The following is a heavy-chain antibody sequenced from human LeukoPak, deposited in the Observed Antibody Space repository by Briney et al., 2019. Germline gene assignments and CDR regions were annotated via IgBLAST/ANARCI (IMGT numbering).Heavy chain of an antibody. Sequence: GASVKVSCKASGYTFTGYYMHWVRQAPGQGLEWMGWINPNSGGTNYAQKFQGWVTMTRDTSISTAYMELSRLRSDDTAVYYCARGDYYGSGSYYTYWGQGTLVTVSS. D-gene: IGHD3-10*01. CDR1: GYTFTGYY. J-gene: IGHJ4*02. CDR3: ARGDYYGSGSYYTY. V-gene: IGHV1-2*04. CDR2: INPNSGGT.